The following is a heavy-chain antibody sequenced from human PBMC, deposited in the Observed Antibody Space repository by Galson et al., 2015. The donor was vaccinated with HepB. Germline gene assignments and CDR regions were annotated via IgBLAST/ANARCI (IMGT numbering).Heavy chain of an antibody. J-gene: IGHJ4*02. Sequence: SLRLSCAASGFTFRNFGMHWFRRPPGKGLEWVAVIWYDGSDKYYADSVKGQFTVSRDNSKNTLFLQMSSLRAEDTAVYYCARGVGMVVQGDSFDFWGQGTLVTVSS. D-gene: IGHD3-22*01. CDR2: IWYDGSDK. V-gene: IGHV3-33*08. CDR1: GFTFRNFG. CDR3: ARGVGMVVQGDSFDF.